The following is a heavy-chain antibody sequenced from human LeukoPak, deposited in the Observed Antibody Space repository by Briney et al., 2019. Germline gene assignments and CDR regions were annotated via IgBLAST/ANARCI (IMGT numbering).Heavy chain of an antibody. CDR2: TLYRSTWYN. D-gene: IGHD3-10*01. CDR1: GDSVSSYRAA. CDR3: ARETTIIGGVLNPIDY. Sequence: SQTLSLTCAISGDSVSSYRAAWNWVRQSPSRGLEWLGRTLYRSTWYNDYAVYVKGRISFNSDTSNNQVSLQLNSVTPEDTAVYYCARETTIIGGVLNPIDYWGQGTLVTVSS. V-gene: IGHV6-1*01. J-gene: IGHJ4*02.